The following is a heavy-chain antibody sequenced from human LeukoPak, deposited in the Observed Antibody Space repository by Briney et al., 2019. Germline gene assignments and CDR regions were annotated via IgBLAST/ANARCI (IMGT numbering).Heavy chain of an antibody. CDR3: ARDLSSYDSSDYLRGAEYFQH. V-gene: IGHV3-74*01. CDR2: INSDGINT. Sequence: GGSLGLLCAASGFPFSNYWMHWVRQAPGKGLVGVSRINSDGINTRYADAVKGRFTISRDNAKNSLYREMNSLRAEDTAVYYCARDLSSYDSSDYLRGAEYFQHWGQGTLVTVSS. D-gene: IGHD3-22*01. J-gene: IGHJ1*01. CDR1: GFPFSNYW.